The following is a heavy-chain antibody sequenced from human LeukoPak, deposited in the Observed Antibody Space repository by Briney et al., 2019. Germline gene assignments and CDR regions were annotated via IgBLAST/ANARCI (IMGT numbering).Heavy chain of an antibody. CDR3: ARERWQGYNWFDP. CDR2: IYYSGST. V-gene: IGHV4-31*03. CDR1: GGSVSSGNYY. J-gene: IGHJ5*02. D-gene: IGHD4-23*01. Sequence: SETLSLTCTVSGGSVSSGNYYWSWIRQLPGKGLEWIGYIYYSGSTYYNPSLKSRVTISVDTSKNQFSMKLSSVTAADTAVYYCARERWQGYNWFDPWGQGTLVTVSS.